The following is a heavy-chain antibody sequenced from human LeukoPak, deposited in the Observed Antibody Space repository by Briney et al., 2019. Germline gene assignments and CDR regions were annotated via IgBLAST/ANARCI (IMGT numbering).Heavy chain of an antibody. CDR2: IYPGDSDT. CDR1: GYTFISYW. J-gene: IGHJ4*02. CDR3: ARAEAIDY. D-gene: IGHD2-2*02. Sequence: GASLKISCKASGYTFISYWIGWVRRMPGKGLEWMGSIYPGDSDTRYSPSFQGQVTISADKSVSTAYLQWSSLKASDTAMYYCARAEAIDYWGQGTLVTVSS. V-gene: IGHV5-51*01.